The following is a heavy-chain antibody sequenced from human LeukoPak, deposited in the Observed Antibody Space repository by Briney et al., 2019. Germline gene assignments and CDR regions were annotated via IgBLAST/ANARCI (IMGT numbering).Heavy chain of an antibody. Sequence: GGSLRLSCKASGFTVSSNYMSWVRQAPGKGLEWVSVIYSGGRTYYADSEKGRCTISRDNSKKTLSLQMNSSRAEDTAVYYCARRHCSSGTCYPAGADPFAYWGQGTLVTVSS. V-gene: IGHV3-53*01. CDR1: GFTVSSNY. J-gene: IGHJ4*02. CDR2: IYSGGRT. CDR3: ARRHCSSGTCYPAGADPFAY. D-gene: IGHD2-15*01.